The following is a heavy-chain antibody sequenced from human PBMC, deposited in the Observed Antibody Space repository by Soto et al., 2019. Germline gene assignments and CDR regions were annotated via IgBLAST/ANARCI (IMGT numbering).Heavy chain of an antibody. CDR1: GGSISSGNYY. D-gene: IGHD3-22*01. CDR3: ARDHFYDGIDY. J-gene: IGHJ4*02. Sequence: SETLSLTCTVSGGSISSGNYYWSWIRQPPGKGLEWIGYINYSGSSNYNPSLKSRVTVSADTSNNLFALRLSSVTAADTAVYYCARDHFYDGIDYWGQGTLVTVSS. CDR2: INYSGSS. V-gene: IGHV4-30-4*08.